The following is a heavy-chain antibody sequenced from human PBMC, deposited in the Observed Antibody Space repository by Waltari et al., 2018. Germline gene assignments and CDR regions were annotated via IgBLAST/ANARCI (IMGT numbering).Heavy chain of an antibody. D-gene: IGHD6-19*01. J-gene: IGHJ4*02. CDR2: ISSSSGYI. V-gene: IGHV3-21*01. Sequence: EVQLVESGGGLVKPGGSLRLSCAASGFTFSSYSMNWVRQAPGKGLEWVSSISSSSGYIYYPDSGKGRFTISRDNAKNSLNLQMNSLRAEDTAVYYCARGKGSSGWYEPYWGQGTLVTVSS. CDR1: GFTFSSYS. CDR3: ARGKGSSGWYEPY.